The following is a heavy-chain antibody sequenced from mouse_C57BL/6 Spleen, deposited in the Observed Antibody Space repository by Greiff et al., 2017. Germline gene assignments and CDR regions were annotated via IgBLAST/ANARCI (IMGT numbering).Heavy chain of an antibody. CDR1: GYTFTDYY. Sequence: QVQLKQSGAELVRPGASVKLSCKASGYTFTDYYINWVKQRPGQGLEWIARIYPGSGNTYYNEKFKGKATLTAEKSSSTAYMQLSSLTSEDSAVYFCARSLRGDYAMDYWGQGTSVTVSS. CDR3: ARSLRGDYAMDY. CDR2: IYPGSGNT. V-gene: IGHV1-76*01. J-gene: IGHJ4*01. D-gene: IGHD6-2*01.